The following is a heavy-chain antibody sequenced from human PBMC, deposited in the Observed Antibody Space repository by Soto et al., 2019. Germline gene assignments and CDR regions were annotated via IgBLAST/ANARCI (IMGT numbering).Heavy chain of an antibody. J-gene: IGHJ5*02. Sequence: QVQLQESGPGLVKPSQTLSLTCTVSGGSISSGGYYWSWIRQHPGKGLEWIGYIYYSGSTYYNPSLTSRVTISVDTSKNQFSLKLSSVTAADTAVYYCARDGEYYYDSSGYYLARVRHNWFDPWGQGTLVTVSS. CDR2: IYYSGST. D-gene: IGHD3-22*01. CDR3: ARDGEYYYDSSGYYLARVRHNWFDP. CDR1: GGSISSGGYY. V-gene: IGHV4-31*03.